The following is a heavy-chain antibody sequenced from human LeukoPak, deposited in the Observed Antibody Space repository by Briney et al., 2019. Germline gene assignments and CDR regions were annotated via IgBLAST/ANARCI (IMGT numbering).Heavy chain of an antibody. Sequence: GGSLRLSCAASGFTFSDYSFNWVRQAPGKGLEWVLYISSSGSPIYYADSLKGRFTISRDNAKNSLYLQMNSLRAEDTAVYYCVRDPPRTVPGIDFDYWGQGTLVTVSS. V-gene: IGHV3-48*01. D-gene: IGHD6-19*01. CDR1: GFTFSDYS. J-gene: IGHJ4*02. CDR3: VRDPPRTVPGIDFDY. CDR2: ISSSGSPI.